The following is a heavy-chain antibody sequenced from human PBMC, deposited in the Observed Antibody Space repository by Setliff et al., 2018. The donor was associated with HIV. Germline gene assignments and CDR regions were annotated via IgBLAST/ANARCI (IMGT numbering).Heavy chain of an antibody. V-gene: IGHV3-15*05. D-gene: IGHD3-9*01. J-gene: IGHJ2*01. CDR3: VGHYYDPLTGYYVWFFDV. CDR2: IKSKSDGGTT. CDR1: GFIFTNAW. Sequence: GGSLRLSCETSGFIFTNAWMSWVRQSPRKGLEWLARIKSKSDGGTTSYAAPVKDRFTISRGDSRNTLYLQMNSMKSDDTATYYCVGHYYDPLTGYYVWFFDVWGRGTLVTVSS.